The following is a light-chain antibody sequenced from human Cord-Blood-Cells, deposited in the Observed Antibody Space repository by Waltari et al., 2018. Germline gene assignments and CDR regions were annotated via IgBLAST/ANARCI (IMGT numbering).Light chain of an antibody. CDR3: SSYTGSSTSLYV. CDR2: DVS. Sequence: QSALTQPASVSGSPGQSITISCTGTSSDVGGYNYVSWYQQHPGKAPKLLIYDVSKRPDGVSNRFSGSKSGNMASLTISGLQAEDEADYYCSSYTGSSTSLYVFGTGTKVTVL. J-gene: IGLJ1*01. CDR1: SSDVGGYNY. V-gene: IGLV2-14*01.